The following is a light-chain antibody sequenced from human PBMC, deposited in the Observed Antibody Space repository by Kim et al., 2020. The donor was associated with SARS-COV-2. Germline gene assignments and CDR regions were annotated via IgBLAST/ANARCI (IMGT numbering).Light chain of an antibody. V-gene: IGLV2-11*01. CDR3: CSYAGRYSWV. CDR2: DVS. J-gene: IGLJ3*02. Sequence: QPALTQPRSVSGSPGQSVTISCTGTTSNVGGYNYVSWYQQHPGKDPKLMIYDVSKRPSGVPDRFSGSKSGNTASLTISGLRAEDEADYYCCSYAGRYSWVFGGGTQLTVL. CDR1: TSNVGGYNY.